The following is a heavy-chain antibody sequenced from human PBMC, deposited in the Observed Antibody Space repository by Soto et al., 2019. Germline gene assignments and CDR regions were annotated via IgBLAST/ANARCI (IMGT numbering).Heavy chain of an antibody. CDR2: ISSSSGTI. J-gene: IGHJ6*03. V-gene: IGHV3-48*01. D-gene: IGHD2-15*01. Sequence: RGLEWLSYISSSSGTIHYADSVKGRFTISRDNAKNSLYLQMNSLRVEDTAVYYCLIYKLWMAYVAAGEGLDSWGKGLTVS. CDR3: LIYKLWMAYVAAGEGLDS.